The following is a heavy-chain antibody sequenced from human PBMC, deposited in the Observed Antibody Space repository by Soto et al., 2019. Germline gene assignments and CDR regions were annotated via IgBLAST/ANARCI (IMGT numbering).Heavy chain of an antibody. CDR2: IYYSGST. J-gene: IGHJ4*02. V-gene: IGHV4-31*03. D-gene: IGHD6-13*01. CDR1: GGSISSGGYY. CDR3: ARGITSSWSAFDY. Sequence: SETLSLTCTVSGGSISSGGYYWSWIRQHPGKGLEWIGYIYYSGSTYYNPSLKSRVTISVDTSKNQFSLKLSSVTAADTAVYYCARGITSSWSAFDYWGQGTLVTVSS.